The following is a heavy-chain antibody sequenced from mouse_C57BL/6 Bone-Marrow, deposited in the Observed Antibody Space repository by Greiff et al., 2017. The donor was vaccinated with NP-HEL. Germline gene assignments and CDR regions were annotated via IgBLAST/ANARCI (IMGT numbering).Heavy chain of an antibody. CDR1: GYTFTSYW. CDR3: ASGSSGYRPAY. D-gene: IGHD3-2*02. Sequence: VQLQQSGAELVRPGTSVKLSCKASGYTFTSYWMHWVKQRPGQGLEWIGVIDPSDSYTNYNQKFKGKATLTVDTSSSTAYMQLSSLTSEDSAVYYCASGSSGYRPAYWGQGTLVTVSA. CDR2: IDPSDSYT. V-gene: IGHV1-59*01. J-gene: IGHJ3*01.